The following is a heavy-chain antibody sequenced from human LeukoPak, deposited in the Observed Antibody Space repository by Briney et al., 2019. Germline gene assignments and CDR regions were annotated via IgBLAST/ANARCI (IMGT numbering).Heavy chain of an antibody. CDR2: INSNSGGT. CDR1: GYSFVGYF. D-gene: IGHD3-10*01. Sequence: GASVKVSCKTSGYSFVGYFIHWVRQAPGQGLQWMGRINSNSGGTEYEPSFQGRVTMTRDTSISTAYVEVSTLISDDTAVYYCARDLSSTPNREFDYWGQGTQVTVSS. V-gene: IGHV1-2*06. CDR3: ARDLSSTPNREFDY. J-gene: IGHJ4*02.